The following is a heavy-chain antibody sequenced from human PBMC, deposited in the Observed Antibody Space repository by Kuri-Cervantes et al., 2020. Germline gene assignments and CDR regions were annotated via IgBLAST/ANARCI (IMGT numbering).Heavy chain of an antibody. CDR2: INPNSGGT. CDR1: GYTFTGYY. D-gene: IGHD4-23*01. J-gene: IGHJ4*02. Sequence: ASVKVSCKASGYTFTGYYMHWVRQAPGQGLEWMGWINPNSGGTNYAQKFQGRVTITKDESTTTAYMELSSLTSEDTAVYSCASGGQRGWRYFDFWGQGTLVTVSS. V-gene: IGHV1-2*02. CDR3: ASGGQRGWRYFDF.